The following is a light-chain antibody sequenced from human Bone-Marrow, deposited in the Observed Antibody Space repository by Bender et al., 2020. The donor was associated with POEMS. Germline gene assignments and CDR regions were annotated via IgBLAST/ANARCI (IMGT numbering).Light chain of an antibody. Sequence: QSALIQPASVSGSPGQSITIPCTGTSSDVCCYKSVSWYQHHPGRAPKFMIYEVTLRPSGVSNRFSGSKSGNTAFLTISGLQAEDEADYYCSSYAGRSTVIFGGGTKLTVL. J-gene: IGLJ2*01. CDR2: EVT. CDR1: SSDVCCYKS. CDR3: SSYAGRSTVI. V-gene: IGLV2-23*02.